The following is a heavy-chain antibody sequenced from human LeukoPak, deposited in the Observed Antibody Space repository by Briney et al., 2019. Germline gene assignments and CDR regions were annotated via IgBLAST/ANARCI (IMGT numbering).Heavy chain of an antibody. J-gene: IGHJ2*01. D-gene: IGHD1-26*01. CDR1: GGSVSSGNYY. CDR3: ARGVGAVYWYFDL. V-gene: IGHV4-61*01. Sequence: SETLSLTCTVSGGSVSSGNYYWSWIRQPPGKGLEWIGYIYYSGSTNYNPSLKSRVTISVDTSKNQFSLKLTSVTAADTAVYYCARGVGAVYWYFDLWGRGTPVTVSS. CDR2: IYYSGST.